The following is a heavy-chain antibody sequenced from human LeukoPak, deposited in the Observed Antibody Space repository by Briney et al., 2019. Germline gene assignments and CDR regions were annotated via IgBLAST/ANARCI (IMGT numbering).Heavy chain of an antibody. CDR3: ARAYCSGGSCYWFDP. J-gene: IGHJ5*02. V-gene: IGHV1-2*02. Sequence: ASVKVSCKASGYTFTGYYMHWVRQAPGQGREWMGWINSNSGGTNYAQKFQGRVTMTRDTSISTAYMELSRLRSDDTAVYYCARAYCSGGSCYWFDPWGQGTLVTVSS. D-gene: IGHD2-15*01. CDR1: GYTFTGYY. CDR2: INSNSGGT.